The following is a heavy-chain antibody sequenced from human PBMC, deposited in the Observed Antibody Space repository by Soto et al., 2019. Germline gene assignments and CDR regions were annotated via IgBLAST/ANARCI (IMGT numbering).Heavy chain of an antibody. CDR2: INPNSGGT. V-gene: IGHV1-2*04. D-gene: IGHD3-10*01. CDR3: ASDRMVRGGKPPYYFDS. CDR1: GYTFTGYY. Sequence: QVQLVQSGAEVKKPGASVKVSCKASGYTFTGYYMHWVRQAPGQGLEWMGWINPNSGGTNYAQKFQGWVTMTRDTSISTAYVALSRLRSDATAVYYCASDRMVRGGKPPYYFDSWGQGTMVTVSS. J-gene: IGHJ4*02.